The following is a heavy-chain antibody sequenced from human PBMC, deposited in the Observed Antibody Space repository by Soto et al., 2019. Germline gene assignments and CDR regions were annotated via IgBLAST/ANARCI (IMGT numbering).Heavy chain of an antibody. J-gene: IGHJ4*02. CDR1: GFTFSSYG. CDR2: ISHDGSNK. D-gene: IGHD4-17*01. CDR3: AKDPLYGDKYPTYYFDY. V-gene: IGHV3-30*18. Sequence: GGSLRLSCAASGFTFSSYGMHWVRQAPGKGLEWVAVISHDGSNKYYADSVKGRFTISRDNSKNTLYLQMNSLRAEDTAVYYCAKDPLYGDKYPTYYFDYWGQGTLVTVSS.